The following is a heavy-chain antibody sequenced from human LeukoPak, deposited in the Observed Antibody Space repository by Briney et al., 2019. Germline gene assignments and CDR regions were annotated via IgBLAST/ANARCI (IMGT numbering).Heavy chain of an antibody. J-gene: IGHJ4*02. CDR3: ARPVTYSSSRPPYFDY. Sequence: SGTLSLTCAVSGGSISSSSYYWGWIRQPPGKGLEWIGSIYYSGSTYYNPSLKSRVTISVDTSKNQFSLKLSSVTAADTAVYYCARPVTYSSSRPPYFDYWGQGTLVTVSS. CDR2: IYYSGST. CDR1: GGSISSSSYY. V-gene: IGHV4-39*01. D-gene: IGHD6-13*01.